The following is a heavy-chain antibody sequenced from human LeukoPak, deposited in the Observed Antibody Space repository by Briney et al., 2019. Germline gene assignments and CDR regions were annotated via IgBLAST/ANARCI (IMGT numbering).Heavy chain of an antibody. CDR3: AKGLALSYWYFDL. V-gene: IGHV3-23*01. CDR1: GFTFSNYA. D-gene: IGHD2/OR15-2a*01. J-gene: IGHJ2*01. Sequence: GGSLRLSCAASGFTFSNYAMSWVRQAPGKGLEWVSAISHSGGNTYYADSVKGRFTISRDNSKNTLYLQMKSLRAEDTAVYYCAKGLALSYWYFDLWGRGTLVTVSS. CDR2: ISHSGGNT.